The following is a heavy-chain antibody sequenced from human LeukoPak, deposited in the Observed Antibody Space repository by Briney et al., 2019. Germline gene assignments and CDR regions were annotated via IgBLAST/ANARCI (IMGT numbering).Heavy chain of an antibody. V-gene: IGHV3-53*01. CDR3: ARDPTYCSSTSCSL. D-gene: IGHD2-2*01. CDR2: IYSGGST. Sequence: GGSLRLSCAASGFTFSSYAMHWVRQAPGKGLEWVSVIYSGGSTYYADSVKGRFTISRDNSKNTLYLQMNSLRAEDTAVYYCARDPTYCSSTSCSLWGQGTLVTVSS. CDR1: GFTFSSYA. J-gene: IGHJ4*02.